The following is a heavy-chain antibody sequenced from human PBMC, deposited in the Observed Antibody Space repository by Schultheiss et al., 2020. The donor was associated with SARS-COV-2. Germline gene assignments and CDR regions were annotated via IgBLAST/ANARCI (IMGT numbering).Heavy chain of an antibody. V-gene: IGHV2-5*02. CDR1: GFSLSTSGVG. J-gene: IGHJ3*02. Sequence: SGPTLVKPTQTLTLTCTFSGFSLSTSGVGVGWIRQPPGKALEWLALIYWDDDKRYSTSLKSRLTITKDTSKNQVVLTMTNMDPVDTATYYCARTVVKSGYYARDAFDIWGQGTMVTVSS. D-gene: IGHD3-22*01. CDR3: ARTVVKSGYYARDAFDI. CDR2: IYWDDDK.